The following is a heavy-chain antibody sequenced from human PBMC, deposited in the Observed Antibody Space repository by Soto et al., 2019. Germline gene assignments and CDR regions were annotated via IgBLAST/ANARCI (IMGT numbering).Heavy chain of an antibody. CDR2: ISPSGRP. CDR1: GGSVNSGGYS. J-gene: IGHJ5*02. D-gene: IGHD2-8*01. Sequence: QVQLQESGSRLVRPSQTLSLTCSVSGGSVNSGGYSWSWIRQPPGKGLEWIGVISPSGRPAYNPSLNSRVTISVDRSNNQISLELSSVTASDTAVYYCARGVLAWGPGTLVTVSS. V-gene: IGHV4-30-2*01. CDR3: ARGVLA.